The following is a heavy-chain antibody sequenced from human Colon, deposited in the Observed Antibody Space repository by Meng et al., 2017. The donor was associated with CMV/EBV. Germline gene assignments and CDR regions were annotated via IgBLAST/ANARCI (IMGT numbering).Heavy chain of an antibody. Sequence: KASGYKFGMYGITWVRQVAGEGREWVGWISAENGNTNYEEKFEGRVTVTTDTSTKTAYMELRSLKSDDSAVYYCARAGAAVTTHFDLWGQGTLVTVSS. CDR3: ARAGAAVTTHFDL. J-gene: IGHJ4*02. CDR1: GYKFGMYG. D-gene: IGHD4-17*01. CDR2: ISAENGNT. V-gene: IGHV1-18*01.